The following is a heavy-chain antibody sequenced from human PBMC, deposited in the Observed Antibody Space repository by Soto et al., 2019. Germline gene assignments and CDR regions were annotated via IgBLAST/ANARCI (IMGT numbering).Heavy chain of an antibody. J-gene: IGHJ1*01. CDR3: AREENCSGGTCYSEYFHR. CDR1: GYLFTAYS. V-gene: IGHV1-46*01. D-gene: IGHD2-15*01. Sequence: ASVKVSCKASGYLFTAYSMHWVRLAPGQGLEWMGVVNPSGGSTKYAQNFQGRVTMTRDTSTTTIYMELSSLRSDDTAIYYCAREENCSGGTCYSEYFHRWGQGTLVTAPQ. CDR2: VNPSGGST.